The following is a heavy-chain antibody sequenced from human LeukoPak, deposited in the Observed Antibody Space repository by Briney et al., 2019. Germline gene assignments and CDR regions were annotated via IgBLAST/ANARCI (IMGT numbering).Heavy chain of an antibody. D-gene: IGHD3-10*01. J-gene: IGHJ4*02. Sequence: GGSLRLSCAASGFTFSSDAMPWVRQDPGKGLEWVALISFDGNNKYYADSVKGRFAISRDNSKNTLYLQMNSLRTDDAAVYYCARAGNYYGSGSFYAKIDSWGQGTLVTVSS. CDR1: GFTFSSDA. CDR3: ARAGNYYGSGSFYAKIDS. CDR2: ISFDGNNK. V-gene: IGHV3-30*09.